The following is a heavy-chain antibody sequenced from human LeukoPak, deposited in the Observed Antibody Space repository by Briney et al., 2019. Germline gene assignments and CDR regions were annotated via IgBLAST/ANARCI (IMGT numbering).Heavy chain of an antibody. V-gene: IGHV1-8*01. D-gene: IGHD3-10*01. CDR2: MNAKRGNT. Sequence: ASVTVSCKASGYTFTSYDINWVRQAAGRGGEGVGWMNAKRGNTGYAQKFEGRVTMPRNTSIRTAYMELSSLRSDGTAVYYCARGLYLWFGTPKSRNWFDPWGQGTLVTVSS. CDR1: GYTFTSYD. J-gene: IGHJ5*02. CDR3: ARGLYLWFGTPKSRNWFDP.